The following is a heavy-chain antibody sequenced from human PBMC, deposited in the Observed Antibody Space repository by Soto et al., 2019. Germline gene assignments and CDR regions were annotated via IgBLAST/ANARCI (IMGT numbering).Heavy chain of an antibody. Sequence: QAQLVQSGAELKRHGSSVNFPAKASGGNFSSYAISWLRQAPGQGLEWMGGIVPLFGTTNYAQKFKVRLMITADESKTTAYMEPSSLRFADSAVYSCARARGLSWYNLFDTWGQGSPLAVSA. J-gene: IGHJ5*02. CDR3: ARARGLSWYNLFDT. CDR2: IVPLFGTT. V-gene: IGHV1-69*01. D-gene: IGHD6-13*01. CDR1: GGNFSSYA.